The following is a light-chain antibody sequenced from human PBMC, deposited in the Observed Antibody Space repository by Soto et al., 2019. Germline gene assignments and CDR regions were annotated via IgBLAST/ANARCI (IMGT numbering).Light chain of an antibody. CDR2: KAS. CDR1: QSVSTW. CDR3: QQYNSYPRT. V-gene: IGKV1-5*03. J-gene: IGKJ1*01. Sequence: DIQMTQSPSTLSASVLDRVTITCRASQSVSTWLAWYQQKRGKAHKLLIYKASSLESGVPSRFSGSGSGTEFTLTISSLPPDDFATYYCQQYNSYPRTFGQGTKVAIK.